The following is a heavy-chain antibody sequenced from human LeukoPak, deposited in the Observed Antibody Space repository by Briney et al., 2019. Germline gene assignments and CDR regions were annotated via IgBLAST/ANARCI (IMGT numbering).Heavy chain of an antibody. V-gene: IGHV3-30*02. J-gene: IGHJ4*02. CDR3: AKSSRTMAGFFDD. Sequence: GGSLRLSCAASGFTFSSYGMHWVRQAPGKGLEWVAFIRYDGSNKYYADSVKGRFTISRDNSKDTLYLQMNSLRAEDTAIYYCAKSSRTMAGFFDDWGQGTLVTVSS. CDR2: IRYDGSNK. CDR1: GFTFSSYG. D-gene: IGHD4/OR15-4a*01.